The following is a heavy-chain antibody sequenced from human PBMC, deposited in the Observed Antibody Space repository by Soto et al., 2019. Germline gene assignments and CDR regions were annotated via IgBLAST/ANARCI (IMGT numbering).Heavy chain of an antibody. CDR2: ISAYNGNT. J-gene: IGHJ4*02. V-gene: IGHV1-18*01. D-gene: IGHD6-19*01. CDR1: GYTFNNYG. Sequence: GASVKVSCKASGYTFNNYGISWVRQAPGQEVEWMGWISAYNGNTNYAQKLQGRVTMTTDTFSSTAYMEARSLSTDDQAVYYCARVVAVAGNPFDYWGQGTLVTVSS. CDR3: ARVVAVAGNPFDY.